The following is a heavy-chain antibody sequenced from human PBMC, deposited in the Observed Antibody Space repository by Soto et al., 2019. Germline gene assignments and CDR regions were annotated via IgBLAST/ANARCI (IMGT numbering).Heavy chain of an antibody. CDR3: ARPTTPEGDYYGMDG. CDR1: GYTFTSYY. Sequence: QVQLVQSGAEVKKPGASVEVSCKASGYTFTSYYMHWVRQAPGQGLEWMGIINPSGGSTSYAQKFQGRVTMTGDTSTSTVYRELSSLISEDTAVYYCARPTTPEGDYYGMDGWGQGTTVNVSS. D-gene: IGHD1-26*01. CDR2: INPSGGST. V-gene: IGHV1-46*01. J-gene: IGHJ6*02.